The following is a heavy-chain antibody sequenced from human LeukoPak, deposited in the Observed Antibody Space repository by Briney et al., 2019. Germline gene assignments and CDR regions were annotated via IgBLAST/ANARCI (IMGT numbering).Heavy chain of an antibody. V-gene: IGHV3-74*01. D-gene: IGHD3-22*01. CDR2: IKNDGTTR. J-gene: IGHJ4*02. CDR3: ARTQYYDTNDGKTFSRHFES. CDR1: GFNFNRYW. Sequence: EAGGSLRLTCEASGFNFNRYWMHWVRQAPGKGLVWVSRIKNDGTTRVYADSVKGRFTISRDNPKNTLYLQMDSLRAEDTAVYYCARTQYYDTNDGKTFSRHFESWGPGTLVTVSS.